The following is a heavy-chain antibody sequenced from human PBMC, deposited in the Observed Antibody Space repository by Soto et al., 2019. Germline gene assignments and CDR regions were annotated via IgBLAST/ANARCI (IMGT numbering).Heavy chain of an antibody. D-gene: IGHD3-10*01. V-gene: IGHV1-18*01. J-gene: IGHJ6*02. CDR2: ISAYNGNT. CDR1: GYTLTELS. CDR3: ARDSLVLWFGPYGMDV. Sequence: ASVKVSCKVSGYTLTELSMHWVRQAPGQGLEWMGWISAYNGNTNYAQKLQGRVTMTTDTSTSTAYMELRSLRSDDTAVYYCARDSLVLWFGPYGMDVWGQGTTVTVSS.